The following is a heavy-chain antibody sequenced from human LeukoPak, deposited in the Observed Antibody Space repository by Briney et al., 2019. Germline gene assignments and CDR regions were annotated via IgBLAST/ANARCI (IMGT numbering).Heavy chain of an antibody. CDR1: GGTFSSYA. Sequence: SVKVSCKASGGTFSSYAISWVRQAPGQGLESMGGIIPIFGTANYAQKFQGRVTITADESTSTAYMELSSLRSEDTAVYYCARLTYYYDSSGYLDAFAIWGQGTMVTVSS. CDR2: IIPIFGTA. J-gene: IGHJ3*02. D-gene: IGHD3-22*01. CDR3: ARLTYYYDSSGYLDAFAI. V-gene: IGHV1-69*13.